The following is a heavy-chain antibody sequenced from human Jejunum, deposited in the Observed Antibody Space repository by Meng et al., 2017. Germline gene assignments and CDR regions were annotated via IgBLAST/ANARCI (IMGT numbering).Heavy chain of an antibody. J-gene: IGHJ4*02. CDR3: ARQLIY. D-gene: IGHD4-11*01. V-gene: IGHV3-23*01. Sequence: EVQLLESGGGLVQPGGSLRLSCVASGFTFSNYAMSWVRQAPGKGLEWVSSISGSDVNTYYTDSVKGRFTISRDNSKNTLFLQMNSLRAEDTALYYCARQLIYWGQRTLVTVSS. CDR2: ISGSDVNT. CDR1: GFTFSNYA.